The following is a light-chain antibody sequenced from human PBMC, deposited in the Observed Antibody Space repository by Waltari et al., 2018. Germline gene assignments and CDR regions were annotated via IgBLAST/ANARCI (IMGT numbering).Light chain of an antibody. CDR1: KLGDIY. J-gene: IGLJ3*02. CDR3: QAWDSTTVV. CDR2: QDS. Sequence: SYELTQPSSVSVSPGQTASITCSGAKLGDIYTSWYQQKPGQSPVLVIYQDSERPSGIPERFSGAISGNTATLTISGTQAMDEADYYCQAWDSTTVVFGGGTKLTVL. V-gene: IGLV3-1*01.